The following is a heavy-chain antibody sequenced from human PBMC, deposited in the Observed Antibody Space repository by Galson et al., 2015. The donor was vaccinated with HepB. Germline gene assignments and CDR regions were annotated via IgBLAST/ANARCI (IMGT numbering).Heavy chain of an antibody. CDR3: ARAADSSSSVVY. D-gene: IGHD6-6*01. CDR2: IIPIFGTA. J-gene: IGHJ4*02. CDR1: GGTFSSYD. V-gene: IGHV1-69*13. Sequence: SVKVSCKASGGTFSSYDISWVRQAPGQGLEWMGGIIPIFGTANYAQEFQGRVTITADESTSTAYMELSSLRSEDTAVYYCARAADSSSSVVYWGQGTLVTVSS.